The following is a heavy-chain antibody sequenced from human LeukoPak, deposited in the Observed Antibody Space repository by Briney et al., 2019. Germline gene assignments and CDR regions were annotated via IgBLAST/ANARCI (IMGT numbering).Heavy chain of an antibody. CDR2: INPNSGGT. Sequence: ASVKVSCKVSGYSLTELSMHWVRQAPGQGLEGMGWINPNSGGTNYAQKFQDRVTMTRDTSITTAYMELSRLRSDDTAVYYCARDLVARAYYYGSGYDYWGQGTLVTVSS. D-gene: IGHD3-10*01. J-gene: IGHJ4*02. CDR3: ARDLVARAYYYGSGYDY. V-gene: IGHV1-2*02. CDR1: GYSLTELS.